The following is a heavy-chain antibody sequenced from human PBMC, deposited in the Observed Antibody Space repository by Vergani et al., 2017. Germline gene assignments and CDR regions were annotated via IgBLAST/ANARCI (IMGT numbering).Heavy chain of an antibody. Sequence: EVQLVESGGGLVQPGGSLRLSCAASGFIFSHYWMSWVRQAPGKGLEWVANINQDGSEKYYVDSVKGRFTISRDNAKNSLYLQMNSLRAEDTALYYCARINYYGSSGYSLTRWHNWLDPWGQGTLITFSS. V-gene: IGHV3-7*01. J-gene: IGHJ5*02. CDR2: INQDGSEK. CDR3: ARINYYGSSGYSLTRWHNWLDP. D-gene: IGHD3-22*01. CDR1: GFIFSHYW.